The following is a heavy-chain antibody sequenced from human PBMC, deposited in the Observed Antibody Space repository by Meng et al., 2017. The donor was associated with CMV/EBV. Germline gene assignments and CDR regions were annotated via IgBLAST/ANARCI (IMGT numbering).Heavy chain of an antibody. CDR3: ASTMYSSSSVDY. D-gene: IGHD6-6*01. Sequence: SETLSLTCTVSGGSISSYYWSWIRQPPGKGLEWIGCIYYSGSTNYNPSLKSRVTISVDTSKNQFSLKLSSVTAADTAVYYCASTMYSSSSVDYWGQGTLVTVSS. CDR2: IYYSGST. CDR1: GGSISSYY. V-gene: IGHV4-59*01. J-gene: IGHJ4*02.